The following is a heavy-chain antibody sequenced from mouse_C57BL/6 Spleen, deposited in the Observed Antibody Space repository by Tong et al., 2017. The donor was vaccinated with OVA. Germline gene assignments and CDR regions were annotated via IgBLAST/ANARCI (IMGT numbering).Heavy chain of an antibody. J-gene: IGHJ2*01. D-gene: IGHD2-14*01. CDR2: ISSGSSTI. CDR1: GFTFSSFG. V-gene: IGHV5-17*02. CDR3: ARPYYRYDVGY. Sequence: EVQLQESGGGLVQPGGSRKLSCAASGFTFSSFGMHWVRQAPEKGLEWVAYISSGSSTIYYADTVKGRFTISRDNPKNTLFLQMTSLRSEDTAMNYCARPYYRYDVGYWGQGTTLSVSA.